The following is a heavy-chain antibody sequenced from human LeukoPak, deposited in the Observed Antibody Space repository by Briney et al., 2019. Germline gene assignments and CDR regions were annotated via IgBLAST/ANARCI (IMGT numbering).Heavy chain of an antibody. CDR1: GFTFSSYA. CDR3: AKGNSIAVSAFFDY. Sequence: PGGSLRLSCAASGFTFSSYAMHWVRQAPGKGLEWVALISYDGSNKYYADSVKGRFTISRDNSKNTLYLQMNSLRTEDTALYYCAKGNSIAVSAFFDYWGQGTLVTVSS. V-gene: IGHV3-30*04. CDR2: ISYDGSNK. J-gene: IGHJ4*02. D-gene: IGHD6-19*01.